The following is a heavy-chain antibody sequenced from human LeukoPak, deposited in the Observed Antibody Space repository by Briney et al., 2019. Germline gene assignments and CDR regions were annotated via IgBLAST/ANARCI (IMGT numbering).Heavy chain of an antibody. D-gene: IGHD3-22*01. Sequence: SETLSLTCAVDDESFSGYYWSWIRQPPGKGLEWIGEINHSGRTNSNASLKSRVTISIDTSKNQFSLKLSSVTAADTAVYYCARLYDSSDYYGGLFDSWGQGTLVTVSS. CDR3: ARLYDSSDYYGGLFDS. J-gene: IGHJ4*02. CDR2: INHSGRT. CDR1: DESFSGYY. V-gene: IGHV4-34*01.